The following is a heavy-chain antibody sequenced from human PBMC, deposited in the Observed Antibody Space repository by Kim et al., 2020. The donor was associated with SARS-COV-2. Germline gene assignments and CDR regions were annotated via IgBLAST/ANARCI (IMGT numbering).Heavy chain of an antibody. CDR3: ATFFRPIYYFLP. CDR1: GYTFTTYA. Sequence: ASVKVSCKASGYTFTTYAIHWVRQAPGQRLEWMGWINTSTGDPKYSQNFQDRLTFPLDTSVTTAYLQLSSLTSEDTAVYYCATFFRPIYYFLPWR. CDR2: INTSTGDP. D-gene: IGHD3-10*02. V-gene: IGHV1-3*04. J-gene: IGHJ5*02.